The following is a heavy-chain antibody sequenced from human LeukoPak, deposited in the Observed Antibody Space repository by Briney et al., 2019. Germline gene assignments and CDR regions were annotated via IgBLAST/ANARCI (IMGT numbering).Heavy chain of an antibody. J-gene: IGHJ4*02. CDR1: GFTFSHFW. D-gene: IGHD6-13*01. CDR2: IKKTGSET. CDR3: ARGIAAAGGYFDY. V-gene: IGHV3-7*01. Sequence: GGSLRLSCAASGFTFSHFWMSWVRQAPGKGLEWVAYIKKTGSETYYVDSVKGRFTITRDNTRNSLFLQMYSLRAEDTAVYFCARGIAAAGGYFDYWGQGTLVTVSS.